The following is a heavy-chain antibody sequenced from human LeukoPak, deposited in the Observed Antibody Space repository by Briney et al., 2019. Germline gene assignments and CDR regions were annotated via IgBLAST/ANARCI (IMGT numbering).Heavy chain of an antibody. Sequence: ASVKVSCKASGYTFTGYYIHWVRQAPGQGLEWMGWINPNTGGTNYAQKFQGRVTMTRDTSISTAYMELSRLRSDDTAVYYCARDFQFRPPAASHYDYVWGSYRPLFDYWGQGTLVTVSS. CDR3: ARDFQFRPPAASHYDYVWGSYRPLFDY. V-gene: IGHV1-2*02. D-gene: IGHD3-16*02. CDR2: INPNTGGT. CDR1: GYTFTGYY. J-gene: IGHJ4*02.